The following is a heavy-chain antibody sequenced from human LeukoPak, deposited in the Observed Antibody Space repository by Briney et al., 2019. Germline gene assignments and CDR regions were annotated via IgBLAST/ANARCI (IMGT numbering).Heavy chain of an antibody. CDR3: ATGQSLESRFDY. D-gene: IGHD2/OR15-2a*01. V-gene: IGHV3-23*01. Sequence: GGSLRLSCEASGFTFSIYAMSWVRQAPGKGLEWVSAITGNSGNTYYADSVKGRFTISRDNSKNTLYLQMNSLRAEDTAVYYCATGQSLESRFDYWGQGTLVTVSS. CDR1: GFTFSIYA. J-gene: IGHJ4*02. CDR2: ITGNSGNT.